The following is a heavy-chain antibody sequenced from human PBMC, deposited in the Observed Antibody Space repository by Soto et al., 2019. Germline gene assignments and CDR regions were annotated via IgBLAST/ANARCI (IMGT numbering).Heavy chain of an antibody. CDR1: GYTFTSSY. CDR2: IVVGSGNT. Sequence: ASVKVSCKASGYTFTSSYMHWVRQAPGQGLEWIGWIVVGSGNTNYAQKFQERVTITRDMSTSTAYMELSSLRSEDTAVYYCAAESDGDYYYYYGMDVWGQGTTVTVSS. CDR3: AAESDGDYYYYYGMDV. V-gene: IGHV1-58*02. J-gene: IGHJ6*02. D-gene: IGHD4-17*01.